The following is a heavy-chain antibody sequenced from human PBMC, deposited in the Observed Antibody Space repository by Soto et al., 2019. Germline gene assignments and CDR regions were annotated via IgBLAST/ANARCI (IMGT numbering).Heavy chain of an antibody. J-gene: IGHJ4*02. D-gene: IGHD3-9*01. CDR3: AREVLTGAEIDY. Sequence: GGSLRLSCAASGFIFESYGMHWVRQVSGKGLEWVAGIKYDGSDKFYADSVQGRFSISRDNTKDTLYLQLSSLRAEDTAVYFCAREVLTGAEIDYWGQGTQVTVSS. CDR2: IKYDGSDK. V-gene: IGHV3-33*05. CDR1: GFIFESYG.